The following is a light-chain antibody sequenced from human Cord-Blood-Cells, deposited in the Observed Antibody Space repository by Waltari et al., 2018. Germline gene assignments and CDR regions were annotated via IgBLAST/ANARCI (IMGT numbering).Light chain of an antibody. CDR2: GAA. CDR1: QSVSSN. V-gene: IGKV3D-15*01. Sequence: EIVMTQSPATLSVSPGERATLSCRASQSVSSNLAWYQQKPGQAPRLLIYGAATRATGIPARFSGSGSDTAFTLTISSLQSEDFAVYYCQQYNNWPPITFGQGTRLEIK. J-gene: IGKJ5*01. CDR3: QQYNNWPPIT.